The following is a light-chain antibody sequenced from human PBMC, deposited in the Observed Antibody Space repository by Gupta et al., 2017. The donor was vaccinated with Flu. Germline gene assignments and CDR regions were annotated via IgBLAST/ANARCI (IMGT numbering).Light chain of an antibody. CDR3: SQCKHLYT. J-gene: IGKJ2*01. Sequence: PVTPGQPAYISCRSSQSRAYSDGNTSLNWLQHRPGQTPRRVIYKGSTSDLRVTDRFSGSGADNDFTLKSIRAEDAGVGVYYVSQCKHLYTFGQGTKLEI. CDR2: KGS. CDR1: QSRAYSDGNTS. V-gene: IGKV2-30*01.